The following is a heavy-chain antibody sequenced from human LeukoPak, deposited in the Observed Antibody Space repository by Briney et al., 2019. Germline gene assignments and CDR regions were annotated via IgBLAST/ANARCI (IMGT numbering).Heavy chain of an antibody. D-gene: IGHD2-2*01. CDR3: ARDSDIVVVPSVDY. V-gene: IGHV1-18*01. CDR1: GYTFTSYG. Sequence: ASVKVSYKASGYTFTSYGISWVRQAPGQGREWLGWISAYNGNTNYAQKLQGRVTMTTDTSTSTAYMELRSLRSDDTAVYYCARDSDIVVVPSVDYWGQGTLVTVSS. CDR2: ISAYNGNT. J-gene: IGHJ4*02.